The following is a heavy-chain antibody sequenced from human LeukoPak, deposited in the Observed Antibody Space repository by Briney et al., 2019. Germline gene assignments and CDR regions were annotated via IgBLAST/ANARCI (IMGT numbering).Heavy chain of an antibody. V-gene: IGHV3-23*01. Sequence: GESLRLSCAASGFTFSRYAMSWVRQAPGKGLEWVSAISGSGGSTYYADSVKGRFTISRDNSKNTLYLQMNSLRAEDTAVYYCAKGLSAWFDHWGQGTLVTVSS. CDR3: AKGLSAWFDH. J-gene: IGHJ5*02. CDR2: ISGSGGST. D-gene: IGHD2-2*01. CDR1: GFTFSRYA.